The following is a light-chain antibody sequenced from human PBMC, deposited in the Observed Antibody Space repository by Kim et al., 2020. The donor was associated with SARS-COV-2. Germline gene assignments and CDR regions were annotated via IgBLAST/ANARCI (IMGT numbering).Light chain of an antibody. CDR2: EVK. CDR1: SSDIGGYTF. V-gene: IGLV2-14*01. Sequence: GQSITLSCTGTSSDIGGYTFVAWYQQHPGKAPKLLIYEVKTRPSGVSNRFSGSKSGNTASLTISGLQAEDEADYYCSSFTSSTTWVFGGGTKLTVL. CDR3: SSFTSSTTWV. J-gene: IGLJ3*02.